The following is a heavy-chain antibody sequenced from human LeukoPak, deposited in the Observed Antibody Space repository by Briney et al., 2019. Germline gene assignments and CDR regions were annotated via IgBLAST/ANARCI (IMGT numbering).Heavy chain of an antibody. V-gene: IGHV3-23*01. Sequence: PGGSLRLSCAASGFTFSSSAMSWVRQVPGKGLEWVSGISASGGSTSYADSVRGRFTISRDNSKNTLYVQMNSLRAEDTAVYYCARTYYDFWSGYYTRPYNWFDPWGQGTLVTVSS. CDR3: ARTYYDFWSGYYTRPYNWFDP. J-gene: IGHJ5*02. CDR1: GFTFSSSA. D-gene: IGHD3-3*01. CDR2: ISASGGST.